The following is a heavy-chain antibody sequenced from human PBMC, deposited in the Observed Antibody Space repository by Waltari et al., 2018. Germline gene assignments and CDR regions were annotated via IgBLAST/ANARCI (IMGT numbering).Heavy chain of an antibody. V-gene: IGHV4-4*07. D-gene: IGHD2-15*01. CDR1: GGSISSYY. Sequence: QVQLQESGPGLVKPSETLSLTCTVSGGSISSYYWSWIRQPAGTGLAWIGRSYTSGSTNYNPSLKSRVTMSVDTSKNQCSLKLSSVTAADTAVYYWARDREVVAATYYYYYGMDVWGQGTTVTVSS. CDR3: ARDREVVAATYYYYYGMDV. J-gene: IGHJ6*02. CDR2: SYTSGST.